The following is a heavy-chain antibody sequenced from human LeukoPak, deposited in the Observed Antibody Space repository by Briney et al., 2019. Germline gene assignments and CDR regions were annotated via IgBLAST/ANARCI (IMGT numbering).Heavy chain of an antibody. V-gene: IGHV3-23*01. CDR1: GFTFSSYA. CDR2: ISGSGGST. CDR3: AKLVGSGWPIDY. D-gene: IGHD6-19*01. J-gene: IGHJ4*02. Sequence: PGGSLRLSCAASGFTFSSYAMSWVRQAPGKGLEWVSAISGSGGSTYYADSVKGRLTISRDNSKNTLYLQMTSLRAEDTAVYYCAKLVGSGWPIDYWGQGTLVTVSS.